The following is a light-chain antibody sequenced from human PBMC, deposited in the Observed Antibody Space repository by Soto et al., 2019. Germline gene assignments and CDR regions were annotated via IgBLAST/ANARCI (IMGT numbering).Light chain of an antibody. CDR3: QQCFNLPPT. CDR1: QSIDNY. V-gene: IGKV1-39*01. J-gene: IGKJ1*01. CDR2: AAS. Sequence: DIQMTQSPSSLSASVGDRVTITCRASQSIDNYLSWYQQIPGKAPKLLIYAASNLQRGVPSRFSGSGSGTEFTLTISNLQPDDFAVYYCQQCFNLPPTFGHGTKVENK.